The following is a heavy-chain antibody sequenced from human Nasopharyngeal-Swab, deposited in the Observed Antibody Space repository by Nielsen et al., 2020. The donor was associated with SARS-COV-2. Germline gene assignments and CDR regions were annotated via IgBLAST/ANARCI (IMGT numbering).Heavy chain of an antibody. V-gene: IGHV4-39*01. D-gene: IGHD4-11*01. CDR3: ARQSPPITTRAGYGFDP. Sequence: SETLSLTCTVSGASIRSNNYHWVWIRQPPGKGLEWIGSISSSGTTYYNPSLGSRVTISIDTSKNQFSLELTSVTATDAAVYYCARQSPPITTRAGYGFDPWAREPWSPSPQ. CDR2: ISSSGTT. CDR1: GASIRSNNYH. J-gene: IGHJ5*02.